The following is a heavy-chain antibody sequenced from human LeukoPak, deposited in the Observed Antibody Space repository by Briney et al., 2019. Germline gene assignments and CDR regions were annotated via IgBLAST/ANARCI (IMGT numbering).Heavy chain of an antibody. Sequence: GGSLRLSCAASGFTFSSYGMHWVRQAPGKGLEWVAVISYDGSNKYYADSVKGRFTISRDNSKNTLYLQMNSLRAEDTAVYYCAKDHSYIDYWGQGTLVTVSS. CDR1: GFTFSSYG. J-gene: IGHJ4*02. CDR2: ISYDGSNK. CDR3: AKDHSYIDY. V-gene: IGHV3-30*18.